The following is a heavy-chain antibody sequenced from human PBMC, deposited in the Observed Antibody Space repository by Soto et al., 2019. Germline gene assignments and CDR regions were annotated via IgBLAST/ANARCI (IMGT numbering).Heavy chain of an antibody. J-gene: IGHJ4*02. CDR2: IYYSGST. CDR3: ARRYGGNFDY. V-gene: IGHV4-59*01. D-gene: IGHD3-16*01. Sequence: QVQLQESGPGLVKPSETLSLTCTVSGGSISSYYWSWIRQPPGKGLEWIGYIYYSGSTNYNHSLKGRVTISVDTSKNQFSLKLSSVTAADTAVYYCARRYGGNFDYWGQGTLVTVSS. CDR1: GGSISSYY.